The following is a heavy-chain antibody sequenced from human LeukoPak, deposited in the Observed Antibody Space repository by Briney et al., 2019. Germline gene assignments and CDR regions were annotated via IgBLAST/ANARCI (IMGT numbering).Heavy chain of an antibody. CDR1: GFTVSSNY. D-gene: IGHD6-13*01. CDR2: IYSGGST. CDR3: ARDPQYSSSWNFDY. J-gene: IGHJ4*02. V-gene: IGHV3-66*02. Sequence: GGSLRLSXAASGFTVSSNYMSWVCQAPGKGLEWVSVIYSGGSTYYADSVKGRFTISRDNSKNTLYLQMNSLRAEDTTVYYCARDPQYSSSWNFDYWGQGTLVTVSS.